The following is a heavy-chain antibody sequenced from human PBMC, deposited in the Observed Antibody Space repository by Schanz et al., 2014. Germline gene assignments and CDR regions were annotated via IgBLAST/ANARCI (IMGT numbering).Heavy chain of an antibody. CDR1: GFTFSSYS. V-gene: IGHV3-30*03. CDR2: ISNDGSIK. J-gene: IGHJ4*02. Sequence: QVQMVESGGGVVQPGRSLRLSCAASGFTFSSYSMNWVRQAPGKGLEWVALISNDGSIKYYADSVEGRFTISRDNSRNTLYLQMNSLRTEDTAVYYCASPSGYSDYGTYFDFWGQGTLVTVSS. CDR3: ASPSGYSDYGTYFDF. D-gene: IGHD5-12*01.